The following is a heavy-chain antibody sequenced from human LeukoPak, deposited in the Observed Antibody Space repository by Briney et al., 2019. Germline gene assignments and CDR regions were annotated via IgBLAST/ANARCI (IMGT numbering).Heavy chain of an antibody. CDR1: GFTFSSYW. CDR3: TCIAARRGVDY. J-gene: IGHJ4*02. Sequence: GGSLRLSCAASGFTFSSYWMHWVRQAPGKGLVWVSRINSDGSSTSYADSVKSRFTISRDNAKNTLYLQMNSLRAEDTAVYYCTCIAARRGVDYWGQGTLVTVSS. V-gene: IGHV3-74*01. CDR2: INSDGSST. D-gene: IGHD6-6*01.